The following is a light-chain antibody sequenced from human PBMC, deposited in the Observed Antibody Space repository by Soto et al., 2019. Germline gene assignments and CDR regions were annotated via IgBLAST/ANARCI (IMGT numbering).Light chain of an antibody. CDR1: QSISSSY. Sequence: EIVLTQSPGTVSLSPGERATLSCRASQSISSSYLAWYQQKPGQAPRLLIYGASSRATGIPDRFSGSGSGTDLTLTVRRLEPEDFAVYYCQQYATSPPTVGGGTKVEI. CDR2: GAS. V-gene: IGKV3-20*01. CDR3: QQYATSPPT. J-gene: IGKJ4*01.